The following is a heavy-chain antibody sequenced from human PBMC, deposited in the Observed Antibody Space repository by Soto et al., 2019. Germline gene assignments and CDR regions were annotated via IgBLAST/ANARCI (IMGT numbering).Heavy chain of an antibody. Sequence: AAELTFGDLGGHRVSQEKGKGLEWVAVIWYDGSNKYYADSVKGRFTISRDNSKNTLYLQMNSLRAEDTAVYYCARDSGDIVVVPAAMPGGNYGMDVWGQGTTVTVSS. D-gene: IGHD2-2*01. J-gene: IGHJ6*02. CDR2: IWYDGSNK. CDR3: ARDSGDIVVVPAAMPGGNYGMDV. V-gene: IGHV3-33*01. CDR1: ELTFGDLG.